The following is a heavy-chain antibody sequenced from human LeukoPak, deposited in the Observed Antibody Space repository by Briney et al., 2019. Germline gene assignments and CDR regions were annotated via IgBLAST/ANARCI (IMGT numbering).Heavy chain of an antibody. CDR1: GSSFSNYW. CDR3: ARRASAYDSSGYHFDY. V-gene: IGHV5-51*01. Sequence: GASLQISCKGSGSSFSNYWIGWVRQLPGKGLEWMGIIYPADSDTRYSPSFQGQVTISADKSITTAYLHWSSLQASDTAMYYCARRASAYDSSGYHFDYWGQGALVTVSS. D-gene: IGHD3-22*01. CDR2: IYPADSDT. J-gene: IGHJ4*02.